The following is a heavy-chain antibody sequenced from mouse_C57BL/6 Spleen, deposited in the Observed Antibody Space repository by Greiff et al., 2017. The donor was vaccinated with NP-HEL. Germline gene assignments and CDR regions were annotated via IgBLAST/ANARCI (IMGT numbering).Heavy chain of an antibody. Sequence: EVQVVESGGGLVKPGGSLKLSCAASGFTFSDYGMHWVRQAPEKGLEWVAYISSGSSTIYYADTVKGRFTISRDNAPNTLFLQMTSQRSEDTAMFYCAGMDDYARVFDYWGQGTTLTVSS. CDR1: GFTFSDYG. V-gene: IGHV5-17*01. CDR3: AGMDDYARVFDY. J-gene: IGHJ2*01. D-gene: IGHD2-4*01. CDR2: ISSGSSTI.